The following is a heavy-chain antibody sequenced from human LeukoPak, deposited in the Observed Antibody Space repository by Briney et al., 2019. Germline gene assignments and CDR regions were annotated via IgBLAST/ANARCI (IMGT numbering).Heavy chain of an antibody. CDR2: IRSKAYGGTT. J-gene: IGHJ4*02. CDR3: TRSPFDNISTFDD. CDR1: AFTFGDYA. V-gene: IGHV3-49*03. Sequence: GGSLRLSCTASAFTFGDYAMTWFRQAPGKGLEWVGLIRSKAYGGTTEYAASVKGRFTISRDDSKSIAYLQMNSLKTEDTAVYYCTRSPFDNISTFDDWGQGTLVTVSS. D-gene: IGHD3-3*02.